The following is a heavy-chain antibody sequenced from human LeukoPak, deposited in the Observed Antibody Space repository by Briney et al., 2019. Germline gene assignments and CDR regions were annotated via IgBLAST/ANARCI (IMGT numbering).Heavy chain of an antibody. V-gene: IGHV4-39*01. J-gene: IGHJ6*03. CDR3: ASPGYSYGYHYGDRLYPGSYYYMDV. Sequence: SETLSLTCTVSGGSISSSSYYWGWIRQPPGKGLEWIGSIYYSGSTYYNPSLKSRVTISVDTSKNQFSLKLSSVTAADTAVYYCASPGYSYGYHYGDRLYPGSYYYMDVWGKGTTVTVSS. CDR2: IYYSGST. CDR1: GGSISSSSYY. D-gene: IGHD5-18*01.